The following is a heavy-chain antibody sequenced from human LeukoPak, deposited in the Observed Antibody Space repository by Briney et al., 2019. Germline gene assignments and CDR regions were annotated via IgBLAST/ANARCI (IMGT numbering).Heavy chain of an antibody. V-gene: IGHV3-74*01. CDR3: ARAGYCSSTSCYATTTNWFDP. D-gene: IGHD2-2*01. CDR2: INSDGSST. J-gene: IGHJ5*02. CDR1: GFTFSSYW. Sequence: GGSLRLSCAASGFTFSSYWMHWVRQAPGKGLVWVSRINSDGSSTSYADSVKGRFTISRDNAKNTPYLQMNSLRAEDTAVYYCARAGYCSSTSCYATTTNWFDPWGQGTLVTVSS.